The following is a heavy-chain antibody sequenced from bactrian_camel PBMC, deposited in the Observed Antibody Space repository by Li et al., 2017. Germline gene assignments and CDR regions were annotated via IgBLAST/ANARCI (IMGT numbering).Heavy chain of an antibody. CDR2: AYTAGDST. CDR3: KTAGEFLGGACATGPSFGY. J-gene: IGHJ6*01. CDR1: GFTFSRYQ. Sequence: VQMVESGGGLVQPGGTLRLSCAASGFTFSRYQMYWIRQAPGKEREGVASAYTAGDSTYYADSVKGRFTVSLDNRKNTVYLQMNSLRPDDSGMYYCKTAGEFLGGACATGPSFGYWVQGTQVTVS. V-gene: IGHV3S1*01. D-gene: IGHD1*01.